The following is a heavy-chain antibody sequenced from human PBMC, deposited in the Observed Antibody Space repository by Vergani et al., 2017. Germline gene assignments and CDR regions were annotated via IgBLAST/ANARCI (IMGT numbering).Heavy chain of an antibody. CDR2: INPSGGHT. J-gene: IGHJ4*02. CDR1: GYTFSNYY. V-gene: IGHV1-46*03. Sequence: QVQVVQSGAEVKKSGASVKVSCKTSGYTFSNYYMHWVRQAPGQGLEWMGIINPSGGHTNYARKFKGRVTMTRETSTSTVYMELSSLRSEETAIYYCARGGYGILTGYRYWGQGTLVTVSA. CDR3: ARGGYGILTGYRY. D-gene: IGHD3-9*01.